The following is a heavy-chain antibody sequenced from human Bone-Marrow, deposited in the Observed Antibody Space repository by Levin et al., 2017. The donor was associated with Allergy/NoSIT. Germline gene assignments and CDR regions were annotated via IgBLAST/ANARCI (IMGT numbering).Heavy chain of an antibody. J-gene: IGHJ6*02. CDR3: ARDKEFRGVSIGPYSYGMDI. Sequence: PSETLSLTCTVSGGSISNNLYYWGWIRQPPGKGLEWIGSIYSRGSTNYNPSLKSRLTISIQTSMNQFSLTLSSVTAADTAVYYCARDKEFRGVSIGPYSYGMDIWGQGTTVTVS. D-gene: IGHD3-10*01. CDR1: GGSISNNLYY. CDR2: IYSRGST. V-gene: IGHV4-39*07.